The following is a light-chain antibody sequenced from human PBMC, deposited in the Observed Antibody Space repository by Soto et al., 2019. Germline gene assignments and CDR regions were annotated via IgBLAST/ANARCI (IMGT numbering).Light chain of an antibody. Sequence: DVQMTQYHSTMSASVGGRDIITCRASQSISSWLAWYQQKPGKAPKLLIYKASTLEIGVPSSFIFSGSGREFALSAVCVYLEDFASDYCLHLITYSLTFGGGTKVDIK. CDR2: KAS. J-gene: IGKJ4*01. CDR3: LHLITYSLT. V-gene: IGKV1-5*03. CDR1: QSISSW.